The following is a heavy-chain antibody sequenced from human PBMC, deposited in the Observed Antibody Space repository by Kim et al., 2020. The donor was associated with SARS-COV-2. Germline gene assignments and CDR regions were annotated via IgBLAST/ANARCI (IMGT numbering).Heavy chain of an antibody. D-gene: IGHD2-2*01. Sequence: SVKVSCKASGGTFSSYAISWVRQAPGQGLEWMGGIIPIFGKANYAQKFQGRVTITADESTSTAYMELSSLRSEDTAVYYCARGHLRYCSSTSCFDDYWGQGTLVTVSS. CDR1: GGTFSSYA. CDR2: IIPIFGKA. J-gene: IGHJ4*02. CDR3: ARGHLRYCSSTSCFDDY. V-gene: IGHV1-69*13.